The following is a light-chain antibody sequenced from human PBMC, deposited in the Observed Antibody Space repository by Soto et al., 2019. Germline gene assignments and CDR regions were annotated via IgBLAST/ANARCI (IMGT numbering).Light chain of an antibody. CDR2: STS. CDR1: AGAVTSAYY. J-gene: IGLJ2*01. CDR3: LLYYGGAQVL. Sequence: QTVVTQEPSLTVSPGGTVTLTCASSAGAVTSAYYTNWLQQKPGQAPRALIYSTSEKHSWTPARFSGSLLGGKAALTLSAAQAEDEAEYYCLLYYGGAQVLFGGGTKLTVL. V-gene: IGLV7-43*01.